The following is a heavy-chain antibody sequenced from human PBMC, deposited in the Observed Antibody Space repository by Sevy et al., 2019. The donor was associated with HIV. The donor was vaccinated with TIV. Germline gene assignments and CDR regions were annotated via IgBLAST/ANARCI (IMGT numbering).Heavy chain of an antibody. CDR3: AHPTYGDYVGFFDY. V-gene: IGHV2-5*01. J-gene: IGHJ4*02. CDR2: IYWNDDK. Sequence: SGPTLVNPTQTLTLTCTFSGFSLTTSAVGVGWIRQPPGKALECLAVIYWNDDKRYRPSLKSRLTITKDTAKNQVVLTMTNMDPVDTATYYCAHPTYGDYVGFFDYWGQGTLVTVSS. CDR1: GFSLTTSAVG. D-gene: IGHD4-17*01.